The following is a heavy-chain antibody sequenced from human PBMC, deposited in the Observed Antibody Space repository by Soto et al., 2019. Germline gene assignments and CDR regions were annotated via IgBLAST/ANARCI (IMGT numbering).Heavy chain of an antibody. D-gene: IGHD2-21*01. CDR3: ARVGIGIYYYAGMDV. CDR1: GYTFTRYG. V-gene: IGHV1-18*01. J-gene: IGHJ6*02. Sequence: GASVKVSCKASGYTFTRYGISWVRQAPGQGLEWMGWISGYNGNINYAQKVQGRVSMTTDTSTSTAYMELRSLRSDDSAVYYCARVGIGIYYYAGMDVWGQGTTVTVSS. CDR2: ISGYNGNI.